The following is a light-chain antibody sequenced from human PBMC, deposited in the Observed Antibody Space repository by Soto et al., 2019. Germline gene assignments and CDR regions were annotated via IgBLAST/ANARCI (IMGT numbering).Light chain of an antibody. J-gene: IGLJ1*01. CDR1: SSDVAAYSY. CDR2: EVS. V-gene: IGLV2-14*01. Sequence: QSVLTQPASVSGSPGQSITISCTGTSSDVAAYSYVSWYQQHPGKAPKLMIYEVSNRPSGVSNRFSGSKSGNTASLTISGLQAEDEADYYCSSYTSSSTLYVFGTGTKV. CDR3: SSYTSSSTLYV.